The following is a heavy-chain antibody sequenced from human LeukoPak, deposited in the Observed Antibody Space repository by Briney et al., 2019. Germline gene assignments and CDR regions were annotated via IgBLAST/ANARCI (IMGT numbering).Heavy chain of an antibody. CDR3: AREECSSTSCTSYFDY. CDR1: GFTFSSYA. Sequence: GRSLRLSCAASGFTFSSYAMQWLGQAPGKGLEGGADISYDGSNKYYADSVKGRFTISRVNSKNTLYLQMNSLRAEDTAVYYCAREECSSTSCTSYFDYWGQGTLVTVSS. J-gene: IGHJ4*02. CDR2: ISYDGSNK. D-gene: IGHD2-2*01. V-gene: IGHV3-30*04.